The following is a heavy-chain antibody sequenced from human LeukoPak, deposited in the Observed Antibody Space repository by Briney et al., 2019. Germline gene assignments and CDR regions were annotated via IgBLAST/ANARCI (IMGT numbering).Heavy chain of an antibody. J-gene: IGHJ4*02. V-gene: IGHV3-30*03. CDR1: GFTFSSYG. D-gene: IGHD3-22*01. Sequence: PGRSLRLSCAASGFTFSSYGMHWVRQAPGKGLEWVAVISYDGSNKYYADSVKGRFTISRDNSKNTLYLQMNSLRAEDTAVYYCARGLPNYYDSSGYPFDYWGQGTLVTVSS. CDR2: ISYDGSNK. CDR3: ARGLPNYYDSSGYPFDY.